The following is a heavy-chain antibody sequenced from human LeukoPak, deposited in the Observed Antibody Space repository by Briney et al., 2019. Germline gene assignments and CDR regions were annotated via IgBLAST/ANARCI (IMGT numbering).Heavy chain of an antibody. CDR2: ISAYNGNT. CDR1: GYTFTSYG. Sequence: ASVKVSCKASGYTFTSYGISWVRQAPGQGLEWMGWISAYNGNTNYAQKLQGRVTMTTDTSTSTAYMELGSLRSDDTAVYYCARETSAYCTNGVCYQKDYWGQGTLVTVSS. D-gene: IGHD2-8*01. J-gene: IGHJ4*02. CDR3: ARETSAYCTNGVCYQKDY. V-gene: IGHV1-18*01.